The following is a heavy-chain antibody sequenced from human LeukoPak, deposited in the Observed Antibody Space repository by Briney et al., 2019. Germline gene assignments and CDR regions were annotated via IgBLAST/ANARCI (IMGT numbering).Heavy chain of an antibody. D-gene: IGHD2-21*02. V-gene: IGHV3-21*01. CDR1: GFTFSSYS. CDR3: AASSLCGGDCYSDY. Sequence: GGSLRLSCAASGFTFSSYSMNWVRQAPGKGLEWVSSISSSSSYIYYADSVKGRFTISGDNAKNSLYLQMNSLRAEDTAVYYCAASSLCGGDCYSDYWGQGTLVTVSS. J-gene: IGHJ4*02. CDR2: ISSSSSYI.